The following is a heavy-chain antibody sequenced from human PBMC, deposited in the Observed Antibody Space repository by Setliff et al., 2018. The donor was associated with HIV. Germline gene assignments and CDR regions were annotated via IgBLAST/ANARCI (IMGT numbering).Heavy chain of an antibody. Sequence: ASVKVSCKASGYTFSSYDINWVRQATGQGLEWMGWMNPNSGNTGYAQKFQGRVTMTRDTSIRTAYMELNNLKFEDTAVYYCARARRDSYDRGRRNHYYIDVWGKGTPVTVSS. CDR1: GYTFSSYD. V-gene: IGHV1-8*02. J-gene: IGHJ6*03. D-gene: IGHD3-22*01. CDR3: ARARRDSYDRGRRNHYYIDV. CDR2: MNPNSGNT.